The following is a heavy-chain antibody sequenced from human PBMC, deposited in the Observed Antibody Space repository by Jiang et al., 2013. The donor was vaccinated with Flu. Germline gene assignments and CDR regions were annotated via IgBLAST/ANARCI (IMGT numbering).Heavy chain of an antibody. Sequence: TFSSYAMSWVRQAPGKGLEWVSAISGSGGSTYYADSVKGRFTISRDNSKNTLYLQMNSLRAEDTAVYYCAKDRRFGEPLAPGAFDIWGQGTMVTVSS. CDR3: AKDRRFGEPLAPGAFDI. J-gene: IGHJ3*02. CDR1: TFSSYA. CDR2: ISGSGGST. D-gene: IGHD3-10*01. V-gene: IGHV3-23*01.